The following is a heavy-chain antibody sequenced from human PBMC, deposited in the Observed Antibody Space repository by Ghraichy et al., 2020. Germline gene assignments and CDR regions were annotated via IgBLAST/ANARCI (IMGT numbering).Heavy chain of an antibody. V-gene: IGHV3-23*01. CDR3: ARGFGEWGDYYYGMDV. Sequence: GGSLRLSCAASGFTFSSYAMSWVRQAPGKGLEWVSAISGSGGSTYYADSVKGRFTISRDNSKNTLYLQMNSLRAEDTAVYYCARGFGEWGDYYYGMDVWGQGTTVTVSS. J-gene: IGHJ6*02. D-gene: IGHD3-10*01. CDR1: GFTFSSYA. CDR2: ISGSGGST.